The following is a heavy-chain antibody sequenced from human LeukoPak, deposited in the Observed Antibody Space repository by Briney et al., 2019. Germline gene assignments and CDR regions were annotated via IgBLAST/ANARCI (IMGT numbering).Heavy chain of an antibody. CDR3: ARGPPNWGYDY. CDR1: GYTFTSYG. J-gene: IGHJ4*02. Sequence: ASVKVSCKASGYTFTSYGISWVRQAPGQGLERMGWISADNGNTKYAQKLQGRVTMTTDTSTSTAYMELSSLRSDDTAVYYCARGPPNWGYDYWGPGTLVTVSS. CDR2: ISADNGNT. V-gene: IGHV1-18*01. D-gene: IGHD7-27*01.